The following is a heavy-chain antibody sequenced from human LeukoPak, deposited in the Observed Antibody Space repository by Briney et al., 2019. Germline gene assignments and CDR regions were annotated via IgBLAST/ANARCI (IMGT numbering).Heavy chain of an antibody. Sequence: SQSLSLTCPIPGDCVSTNSPAWPWIRQSPSIGLDWLGRTYYRSKWYNDYAVSVKSRITINADTSKNQFSLQLNSVTPEDTAVYYCARAEYSGSLYFDYWGQGTLVTVSS. CDR2: TYYRSKWYN. CDR1: GDCVSTNSPA. V-gene: IGHV6-1*01. J-gene: IGHJ4*02. CDR3: ARAEYSGSLYFDY. D-gene: IGHD1-26*01.